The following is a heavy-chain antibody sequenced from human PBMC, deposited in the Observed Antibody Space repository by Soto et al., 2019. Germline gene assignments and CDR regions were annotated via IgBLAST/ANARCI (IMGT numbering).Heavy chain of an antibody. V-gene: IGHV3-30*04. CDR3: VRDTAYCSGGTCYSSHDMDV. Sequence: GGSLRLSCAASGFTFSSYAMHWVRQAPGKGLEWVAVISYDGRNKYYADSVKGRFTISRDNSKNTLYLEMNSLRVEDTAVYHCVRDTAYCSGGTCYSSHDMDVWGQATTVTVSS. J-gene: IGHJ6*02. CDR2: ISYDGRNK. D-gene: IGHD2-15*01. CDR1: GFTFSSYA.